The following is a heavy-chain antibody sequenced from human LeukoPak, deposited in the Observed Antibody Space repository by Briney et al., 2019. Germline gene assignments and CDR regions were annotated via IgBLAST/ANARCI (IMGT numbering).Heavy chain of an antibody. J-gene: IGHJ4*02. Sequence: SETLSLTCTVSGGSISSYYWSWTRQPPGKGLEWIGYIYYSGSTNYNPSLKSRVTISVDTSKNQFSLKLSSVTAADTAVYYCARHQLGSLAYFDYWGQGTLVTVSS. D-gene: IGHD5-18*01. CDR1: GGSISSYY. CDR3: ARHQLGSLAYFDY. CDR2: IYYSGST. V-gene: IGHV4-59*08.